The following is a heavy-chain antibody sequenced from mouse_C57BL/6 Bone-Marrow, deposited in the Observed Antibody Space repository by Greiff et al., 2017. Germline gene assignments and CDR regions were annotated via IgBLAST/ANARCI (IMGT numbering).Heavy chain of an antibody. J-gene: IGHJ2*01. D-gene: IGHD1-1*01. Sequence: QVQLQQSGAELVRPGTSVKMSCKASGYTFTNYWIGWAKQRPGHGLEWIGDIYPGGGYTNYNEKFKGKATLTADKSSSTAYMQFSSLTSEDSAIYYCTRLGTTVEDYFDDWGQGTTLTVSS. CDR1: GYTFTNYW. CDR2: IYPGGGYT. CDR3: TRLGTTVEDYFDD. V-gene: IGHV1-63*01.